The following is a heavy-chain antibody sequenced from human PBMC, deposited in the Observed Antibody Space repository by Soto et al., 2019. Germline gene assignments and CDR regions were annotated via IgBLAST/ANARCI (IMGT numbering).Heavy chain of an antibody. D-gene: IGHD5-12*01. J-gene: IGHJ4*02. CDR1: GGSISSGDYY. Sequence: QVQLQESGPGLVKPSQTLSLTCTVSGGSISSGDYYWSWIRQPPGKGLEWIGYIYYSGSTYYNPSLKSRVTISVDTSKNQFSLKRSSVTAADTAVYYCARDRRPGYHPFDYWGQGTLVTVCS. CDR2: IYYSGST. CDR3: ARDRRPGYHPFDY. V-gene: IGHV4-30-4*01.